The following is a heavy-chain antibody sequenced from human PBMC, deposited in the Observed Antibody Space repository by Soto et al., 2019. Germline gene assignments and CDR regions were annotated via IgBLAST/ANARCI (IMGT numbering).Heavy chain of an antibody. V-gene: IGHV1-18*04. CDR1: GYTFTSYG. D-gene: IGHD3-22*01. CDR3: ARVYSYYDSSGYYFNDAFDI. J-gene: IGHJ3*02. Sequence: QVQLVQSGAEVKKPGASVKVSCKASGYTFTSYGISWVRQAPGQGLEWMGWISAYNGNTNYAQKLQGRVTMTTDTSTNTAYMELRSLRSDDTAVYYCARVYSYYDSSGYYFNDAFDIWGQGTMVTVSS. CDR2: ISAYNGNT.